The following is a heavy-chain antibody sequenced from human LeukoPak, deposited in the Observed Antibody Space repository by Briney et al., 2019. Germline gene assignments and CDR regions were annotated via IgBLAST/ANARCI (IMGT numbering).Heavy chain of an antibody. CDR2: IYTSGGT. J-gene: IGHJ4*02. D-gene: IGHD6-19*01. CDR3: ARDWGSYSSGWRAFDC. Sequence: SETLSLTCTVSGGSISSFYWTWIRQPAGKGLEWIGRIYTSGGTNYNPSLKSRVTVSVDTSKNQFSLKLSSVTAADTAVYYCARDWGSYSSGWRAFDCWGQGTLVTVSS. CDR1: GGSISSFY. V-gene: IGHV4-4*07.